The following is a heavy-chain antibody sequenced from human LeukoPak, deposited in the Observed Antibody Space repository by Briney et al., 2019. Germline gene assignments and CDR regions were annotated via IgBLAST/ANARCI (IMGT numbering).Heavy chain of an antibody. CDR1: GFTFSSYA. J-gene: IGHJ5*02. CDR2: ISGSGGST. CDR3: VRDLDGSGNYHWFDP. Sequence: PGGSLRLSCAASGFTFSSYAMSWVRQAPGKGLEWVSAISGSGGSTYYADSVKGRFTISRDNAKNTLYLQMNSLRAEDTAMYYCVRDLDGSGNYHWFDPWGQGTLVTVSS. V-gene: IGHV3-23*01. D-gene: IGHD3-10*01.